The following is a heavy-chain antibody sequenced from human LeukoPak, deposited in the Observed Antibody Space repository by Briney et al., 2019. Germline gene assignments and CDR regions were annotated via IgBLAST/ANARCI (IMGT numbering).Heavy chain of an antibody. CDR2: INHSGST. V-gene: IGHV4-34*01. CDR1: GGSFSGYY. D-gene: IGHD3-22*01. Sequence: PSETLSLTCAVYGGSFSGYYWSWIRQPPGKGLEWIGEINHSGSTNYNPSLKSRVTKSVDTSKNQFSLKLSSVTAADTAVYYCARGIGRFDPWGQGTLVTVSS. J-gene: IGHJ5*02. CDR3: ARGIGRFDP.